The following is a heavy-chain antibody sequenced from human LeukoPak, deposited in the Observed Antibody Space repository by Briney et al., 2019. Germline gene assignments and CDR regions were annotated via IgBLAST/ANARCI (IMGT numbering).Heavy chain of an antibody. Sequence: GGSLRLSCAAFGFTFSSYWMSWVRQAPGKGLEWVANINQDGSEKFYVDSLKGRFTISRDNAKNSLYLQMNSLRAEDTAVYYCARWNHYDSSGYYWGFDYWGQGTLVTVSS. CDR1: GFTFSSYW. CDR3: ARWNHYDSSGYYWGFDY. CDR2: INQDGSEK. V-gene: IGHV3-7*01. D-gene: IGHD3-22*01. J-gene: IGHJ4*02.